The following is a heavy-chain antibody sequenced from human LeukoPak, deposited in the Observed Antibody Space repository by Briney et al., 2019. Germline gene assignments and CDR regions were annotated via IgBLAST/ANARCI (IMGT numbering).Heavy chain of an antibody. CDR3: ARGREQGLDYGMDV. Sequence: ASVKVSCKASGYTFTSYAMHWVRQAPGQRLEWMGWINAGNGNTKYSQKFQGRVTITRDTSASTAYMELSSLRSEDTAVYYCARGREQGLDYGMDVWGQGTTVTVSS. J-gene: IGHJ6*02. V-gene: IGHV1-3*01. CDR1: GYTFTSYA. D-gene: IGHD6-25*01. CDR2: INAGNGNT.